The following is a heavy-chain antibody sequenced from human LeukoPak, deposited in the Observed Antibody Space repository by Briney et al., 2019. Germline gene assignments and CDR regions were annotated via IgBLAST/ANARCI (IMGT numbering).Heavy chain of an antibody. J-gene: IGHJ3*01. Sequence: GGSLRLSCALSGFTDSDNYMSWVRQAPGKGLEWVSVVSSGGTTYHADSVKGRFNIPRHNSNNTLFLQMNSLRAEETAVYYCARASILQQLVGAFDVWGQGTMVTVSS. V-gene: IGHV3-53*04. D-gene: IGHD6-13*01. CDR3: ARASILQQLVGAFDV. CDR1: GFTDSDNY. CDR2: VSSGGTT.